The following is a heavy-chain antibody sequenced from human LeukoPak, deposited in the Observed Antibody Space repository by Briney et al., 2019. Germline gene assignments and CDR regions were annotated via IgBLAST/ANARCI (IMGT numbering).Heavy chain of an antibody. CDR3: AKPYYYDSSGADDYYYGMDV. D-gene: IGHD3-22*01. CDR1: GFTFSTYS. Sequence: GGSLILSCAASGFTFSTYSMNWVRQAPGKGLEWVSSISSSSYVYYADSVKGRFTISRDNAKNSLYLQMSSLRAEDTAVYYCAKPYYYDSSGADDYYYGMDVWGQGTTVTVSS. CDR2: ISSSSYV. V-gene: IGHV3-21*01. J-gene: IGHJ6*02.